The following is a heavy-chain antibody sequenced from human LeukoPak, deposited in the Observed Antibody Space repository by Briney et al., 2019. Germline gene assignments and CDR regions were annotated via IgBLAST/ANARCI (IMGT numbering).Heavy chain of an antibody. D-gene: IGHD6-13*01. J-gene: IGHJ6*02. Sequence: ASVKVSCKASGYTFTGYYMHWVRQAPGQGLEWMGWINPNSGGTNYAQKFQGWVTMTRDTSISTAYMELSRLRSDDTAVYYCARAPVIAAAAPGVDVWGQGTTVTVSS. CDR2: INPNSGGT. CDR3: ARAPVIAAAAPGVDV. V-gene: IGHV1-2*04. CDR1: GYTFTGYY.